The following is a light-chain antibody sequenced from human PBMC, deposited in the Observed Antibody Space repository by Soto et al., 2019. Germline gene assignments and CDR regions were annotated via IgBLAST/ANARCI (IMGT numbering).Light chain of an antibody. CDR1: SSDVGGYNY. CDR2: DVS. J-gene: IGLJ1*01. Sequence: QSALTQPRSASGSPGQSITISCTGTSSDVGGYNYVSWYQQHPAKAPKLIIFDVSKRPSGVPNRFSGSKSGNTASLTISGLRAEDEADYYCCSYAGSYSYAFATGTKLTVL. V-gene: IGLV2-11*01. CDR3: CSYAGSYSYA.